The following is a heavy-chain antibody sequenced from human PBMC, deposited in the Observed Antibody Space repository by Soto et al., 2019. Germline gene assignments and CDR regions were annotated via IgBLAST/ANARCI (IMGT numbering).Heavy chain of an antibody. V-gene: IGHV4-39*01. CDR1: GGSISSSSYY. J-gene: IGHJ6*02. Sequence: QLQLQESGPGLVKPSETLSLTCTVSGGSISSSSYYWGWIRQPPGKGLEWIGSIYYSGSTYYNPSLKSRVTISVDTSKNQFSLKLSSVTAADTAVYYCARGEVYDRYGMDVWGQGTTVTVSS. CDR3: ARGEVYDRYGMDV. CDR2: IYYSGST. D-gene: IGHD3-22*01.